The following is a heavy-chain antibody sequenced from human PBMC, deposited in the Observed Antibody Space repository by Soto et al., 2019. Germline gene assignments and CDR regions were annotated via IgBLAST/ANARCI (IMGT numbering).Heavy chain of an antibody. V-gene: IGHV1-46*01. CDR1: GYSFFSYY. J-gene: IGHJ4*02. D-gene: IGHD3-3*01. CDR3: ARGGATLFGVIDS. CDR2: FLASGGNT. Sequence: ASVKVSCKASGYSFFSYYIHWVRQAPGQGLERMGRFLASGGNTDYAQRFRGRISMTRDTSTTNTVSLELTSLTSDDTAVYYCARGGATLFGVIDSWGQGTRVTVSS.